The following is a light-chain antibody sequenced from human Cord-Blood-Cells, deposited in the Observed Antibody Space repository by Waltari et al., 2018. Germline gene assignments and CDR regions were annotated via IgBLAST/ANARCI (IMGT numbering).Light chain of an antibody. V-gene: IGKV3-20*01. CDR1: QSVSSSY. J-gene: IGKJ1*01. CDR2: GAP. CDR3: QQYGSSPRT. Sequence: EIVLTQSPGTLSLSPGERATLSCRASQSVSSSYLACYQQKPGQGPRLLIYGAPSRATGIPDRCSGSGSGTDFTLTISRLEAEDFAVYDCQQYGSSPRTCGQGTKVEIK.